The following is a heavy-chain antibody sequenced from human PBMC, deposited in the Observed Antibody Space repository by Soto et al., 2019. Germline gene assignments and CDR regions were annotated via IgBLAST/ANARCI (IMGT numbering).Heavy chain of an antibody. V-gene: IGHV4-34*01. Sequence: QVQLQQWGAGLLKPSETLSLTCAVYGGSFSGYYWSWIRQPPGKGLEWIGEINHSGSTNYNPSLKGRVTISVDTSKNQFSLKLSSVTAADTAVYYCARGGGAEDSSGYPVYYFDYWGQGTLVTVSS. CDR1: GGSFSGYY. J-gene: IGHJ4*02. CDR2: INHSGST. D-gene: IGHD3-22*01. CDR3: ARGGGAEDSSGYPVYYFDY.